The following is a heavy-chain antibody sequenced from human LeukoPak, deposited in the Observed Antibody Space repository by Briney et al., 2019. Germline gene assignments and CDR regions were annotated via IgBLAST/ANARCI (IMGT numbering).Heavy chain of an antibody. Sequence: SETLSLTCTVSGGSISSSSYYWGWIRQPPGKGLEWIGSTYYSGSTYYNPSLKSRVTISVDTSKNQFSLKLSSVTAADTAVYYCAKTYYDFWSGYFDYWGQGTLVTVSS. CDR3: AKTYYDFWSGYFDY. J-gene: IGHJ4*02. CDR2: TYYSGST. CDR1: GGSISSSSYY. V-gene: IGHV4-39*01. D-gene: IGHD3-3*01.